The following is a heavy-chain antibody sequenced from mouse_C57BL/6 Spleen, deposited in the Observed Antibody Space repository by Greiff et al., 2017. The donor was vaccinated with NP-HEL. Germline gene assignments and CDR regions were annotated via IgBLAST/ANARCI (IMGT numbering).Heavy chain of an antibody. CDR3: ARTYDGYSTPHWYFDV. Sequence: QVQLQQPGAELVRPGSSVKLSCKASGYTFTSYWMHWVKQRPIQGLEWIGNIDPSDSETHYNQKFKDKATLTVDKSSSTAYMQLSSLTSEDSAVYYCARTYDGYSTPHWYFDVWGTGTTVTVSS. CDR1: GYTFTSYW. CDR2: IDPSDSET. J-gene: IGHJ1*03. D-gene: IGHD2-3*01. V-gene: IGHV1-52*01.